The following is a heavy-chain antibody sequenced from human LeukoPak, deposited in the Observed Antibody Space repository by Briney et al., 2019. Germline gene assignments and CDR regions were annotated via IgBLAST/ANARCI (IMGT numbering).Heavy chain of an antibody. CDR1: GFTFSSYS. Sequence: PGGSLRLSCAASGFTFSSYSMNWVRQAPGKGLEWVSYISSSSSTIYYADSVKGRFTISRDNAKNSLYLQMNSLRAEDTAVYYCARDETVTTHYWGQGTLVTVSS. V-gene: IGHV3-48*04. CDR3: ARDETVTTHY. D-gene: IGHD4-11*01. CDR2: ISSSSSTI. J-gene: IGHJ4*02.